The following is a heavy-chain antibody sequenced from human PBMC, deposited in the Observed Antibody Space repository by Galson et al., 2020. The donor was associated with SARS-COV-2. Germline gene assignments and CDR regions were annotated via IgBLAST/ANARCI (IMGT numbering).Heavy chain of an antibody. CDR1: GFTFNIYS. CDR2: ISHDGGNK. Sequence: GGSLRLSCATSGFTFNIYSMFWVRQAPGKGLDWVSFISHDGGNKYYADSVKGRFTLSRDNSKNTLYLQMTSMRVDDTAVYYCARGDLYDRGSVYGMDIWGQGTTVSVSS. V-gene: IGHV3-30-3*01. CDR3: ARGDLYDRGSVYGMDI. J-gene: IGHJ6*02. D-gene: IGHD3-9*01.